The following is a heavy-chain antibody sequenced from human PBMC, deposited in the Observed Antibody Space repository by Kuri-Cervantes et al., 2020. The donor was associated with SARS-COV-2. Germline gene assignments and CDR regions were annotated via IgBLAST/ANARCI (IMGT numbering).Heavy chain of an antibody. J-gene: IGHJ6*02. Sequence: GSLRLSCTVSGNSIVNYYWNWIRQAPGRGLEWIGYIDDSGNTKYNPSLKSRVSISVDTSKRQFSLRLSSVTAEDTAVYYCARDLVGASFAGPPRGMDVWGQGTTVTVSS. CDR3: ARDLVGASFAGPPRGMDV. V-gene: IGHV4-59*01. D-gene: IGHD1-26*01. CDR1: GNSIVNYY. CDR2: IDDSGNT.